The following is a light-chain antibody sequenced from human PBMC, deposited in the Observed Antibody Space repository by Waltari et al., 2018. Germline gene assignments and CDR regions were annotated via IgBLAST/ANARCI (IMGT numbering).Light chain of an antibody. J-gene: IGKJ1*01. Sequence: IVMTQSPATLSVSPGERATLPCRASQNVYTNLAWYQQKPGQAPRLLIYGASTRATDIPARFSGSGSGTEFTLTISSLESEDFAIFYCQQYMNWPRTFGQGTKVEIK. CDR2: GAS. CDR1: QNVYTN. V-gene: IGKV3-15*01. CDR3: QQYMNWPRT.